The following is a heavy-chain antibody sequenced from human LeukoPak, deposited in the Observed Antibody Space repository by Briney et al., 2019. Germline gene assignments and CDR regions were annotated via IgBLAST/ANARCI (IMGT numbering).Heavy chain of an antibody. CDR2: IYHSGST. V-gene: IGHV4-59*12. J-gene: IGHJ4*02. CDR3: ARGRYGSGSYFFDY. Sequence: SETLSLTCTVSGGSISTYYWSWIRHPPGKGLEWIGYIYHSGSTNYNPSLKSRVTISVDTSKNQFSLKLSSVTAADTAMYYCARGRYGSGSYFFDYWGQGTLVTVSS. CDR1: GGSISTYY. D-gene: IGHD3-10*01.